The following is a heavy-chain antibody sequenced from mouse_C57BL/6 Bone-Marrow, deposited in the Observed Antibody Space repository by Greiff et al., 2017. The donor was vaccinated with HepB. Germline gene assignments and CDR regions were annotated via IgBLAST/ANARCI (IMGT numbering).Heavy chain of an antibody. V-gene: IGHV5-9-1*02. CDR2: ISSGGDYI. D-gene: IGHD1-1*01. CDR3: TRDGEGSPWYFDV. J-gene: IGHJ1*03. Sequence: EVMLVESGEGLVKPGGSLKLSCAASGFTFSSYAMSWVRQTPEKRLEWVAYISSGGDYIYYADTVKGRFTISRDNARNTLYLQMSRLKSEDTAMYYCTRDGEGSPWYFDVWGTGTTVTVSS. CDR1: GFTFSSYA.